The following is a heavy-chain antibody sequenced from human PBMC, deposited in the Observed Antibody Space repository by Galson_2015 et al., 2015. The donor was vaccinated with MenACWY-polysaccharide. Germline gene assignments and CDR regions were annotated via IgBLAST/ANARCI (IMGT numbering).Heavy chain of an antibody. CDR3: ARGAPPQGGRLQEEDFDF. V-gene: IGHV1-46*01. J-gene: IGHJ4*02. Sequence: SVKVSCKASGYTFTSYYMHWVRQAPGQGLEWMGIINPSNGDTRHAQKFQGRVTMTRDTSTSTVYMELSSLRSEDTAVYYCARGAPPQGGRLQEEDFDFWGQGTLVTVSS. CDR1: GYTFTSYY. CDR2: INPSNGDT. D-gene: IGHD5-24*01.